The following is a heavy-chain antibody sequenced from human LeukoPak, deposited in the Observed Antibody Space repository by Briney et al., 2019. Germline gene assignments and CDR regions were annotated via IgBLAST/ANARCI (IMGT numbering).Heavy chain of an antibody. CDR3: ARYCSSTSCYGYDY. J-gene: IGHJ4*02. Sequence: GGSLRLSCAASGFTFSDYYKSWIRQAPGKGLEWVSYISSSSSYTNYADSVKGRFTISRDNAKNSLYLQMNSLRAEDTAVYYCARYCSSTSCYGYDYWGQGTLVTVSS. CDR2: ISSSSSYT. D-gene: IGHD2-2*01. CDR1: GFTFSDYY. V-gene: IGHV3-11*03.